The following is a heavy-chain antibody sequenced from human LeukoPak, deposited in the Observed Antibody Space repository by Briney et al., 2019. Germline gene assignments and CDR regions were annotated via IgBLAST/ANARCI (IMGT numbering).Heavy chain of an antibody. Sequence: GSLRLSCTASGFTFGDYAMSWVRQAPGQGLEWVGFIRSKAYGGTTEYAASVKGRFTISRDDSKSIAYLQMNSLKTEDTAVYYCTRDLITIFGVVAPPYYYYMDVWGKGTTVTVSS. CDR1: GFTFGDYA. CDR2: IRSKAYGGTT. V-gene: IGHV3-49*04. CDR3: TRDLITIFGVVAPPYYYYMDV. D-gene: IGHD3-3*01. J-gene: IGHJ6*03.